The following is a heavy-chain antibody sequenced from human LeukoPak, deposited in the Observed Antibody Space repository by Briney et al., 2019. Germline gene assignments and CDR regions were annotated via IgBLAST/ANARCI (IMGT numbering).Heavy chain of an antibody. CDR3: ARGDLAFDI. CDR1: GDSVSSNSAA. CDR2: TYYRSKWYN. V-gene: IGHV6-1*01. Sequence: SQTLSLTCAISGDSVSSNSAAWNWMRQSPSRGLEWLGRTYYRSKWYNDYAISVKSRITINPDTSKNQFSLQLNSVTPEDTAVYFCARGDLAFDIWGQGTMVTVSS. J-gene: IGHJ3*02.